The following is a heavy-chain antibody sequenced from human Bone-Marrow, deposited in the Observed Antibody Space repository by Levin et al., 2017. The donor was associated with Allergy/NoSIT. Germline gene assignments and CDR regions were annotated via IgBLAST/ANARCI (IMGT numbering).Heavy chain of an antibody. J-gene: IGHJ6*02. CDR1: GYTFISHG. V-gene: IGHV1-18*01. CDR2: ISAKNGNT. Sequence: GESLKISCKASGYTFISHGITWVRQAPGQGLEWMGWISAKNGNTNYAQNLQGRVTMTTDTSTTTAYMELRSLRSDDTAVYFCARDPVTIVLVPTYGMDVWGQGTTVIVSS. D-gene: IGHD2-2*01. CDR3: ARDPVTIVLVPTYGMDV.